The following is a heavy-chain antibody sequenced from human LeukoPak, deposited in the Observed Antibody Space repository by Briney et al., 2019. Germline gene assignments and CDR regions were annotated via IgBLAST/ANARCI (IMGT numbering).Heavy chain of an antibody. CDR3: AKDHRYFDWPYYFDY. Sequence: GGSLRLSCAASGFTFSSFAMSWVGQAPGKGLEWVSAISGSGGSTYYADSVKGRFTISRDNSKNTLYLQMNSLRAEDTAVYYCAKDHRYFDWPYYFDYWGQGTLVTVSS. D-gene: IGHD3-9*01. CDR2: ISGSGGST. V-gene: IGHV3-23*01. CDR1: GFTFSSFA. J-gene: IGHJ4*02.